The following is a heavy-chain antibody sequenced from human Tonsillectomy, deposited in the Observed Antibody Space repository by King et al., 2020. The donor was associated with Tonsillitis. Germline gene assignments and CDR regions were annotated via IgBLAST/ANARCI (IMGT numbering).Heavy chain of an antibody. CDR1: GNSISSGYY. CDR2: TYHSGST. V-gene: IGHV4-38-2*01. Sequence: VQLQESGPGLVKPSETLSLTCAVSGNSISSGYYWGWIRQPPGKGLEWIGSTYHSGSTYYNPSLKSRVTISVDTSKNQFSLKLSSVTAADTAVYYCAQSGLYSGYDLGVYYFDYWGQGTLVTVSS. J-gene: IGHJ4*02. D-gene: IGHD5-12*01. CDR3: AQSGLYSGYDLGVYYFDY.